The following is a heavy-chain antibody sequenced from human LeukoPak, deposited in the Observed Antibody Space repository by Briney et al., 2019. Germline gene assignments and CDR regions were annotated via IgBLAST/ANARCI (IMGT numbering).Heavy chain of an antibody. J-gene: IGHJ4*02. CDR2: INHSGST. D-gene: IGHD5-24*01. CDR3: ARLANKMA. V-gene: IGHV4-34*01. Sequence: GSLRLSCTASGFTFSNYGMNWVRQPPGKGLEWIGEINHSGSTNYNPSLKSRVTISVDTSKTQFSLKLSSVTAADTAVYYCARLANKMAWGQGTLVTVSS. CDR1: GFTFSNYG.